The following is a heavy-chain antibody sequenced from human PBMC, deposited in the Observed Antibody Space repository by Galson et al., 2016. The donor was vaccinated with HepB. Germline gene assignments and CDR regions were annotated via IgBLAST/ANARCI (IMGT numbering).Heavy chain of an antibody. CDR2: IYYSGST. V-gene: IGHV4-59*01. Sequence: LSLTCTVSGASISSYYWSWIRQPPGKGLEWIGYIYYSGSTNYNPSLKSRVTISVDTSKNQFSLKLSSVTAADTAVYYCARVPIAAAGTRDYWGQGTLVTVSS. D-gene: IGHD6-13*01. CDR1: GASISSYY. J-gene: IGHJ4*02. CDR3: ARVPIAAAGTRDY.